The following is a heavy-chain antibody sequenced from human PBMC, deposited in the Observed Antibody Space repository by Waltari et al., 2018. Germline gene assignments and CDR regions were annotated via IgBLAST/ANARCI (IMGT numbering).Heavy chain of an antibody. D-gene: IGHD2-2*01. J-gene: IGHJ5*02. Sequence: QALLVQSGAEGKKTGASMKVAGKAAGYSFGGFFLHWLRQAPGQAPEWMGRIDPKTGDTTYTQKFQGRLTLTRDTSISTEYMELTNLTPDDTAMYFCARVLTSRNRLWLDPWGQGSLVTVSS. CDR1: GYSFGGFF. V-gene: IGHV1-2*06. CDR2: IDPKTGDT. CDR3: ARVLTSRNRLWLDP.